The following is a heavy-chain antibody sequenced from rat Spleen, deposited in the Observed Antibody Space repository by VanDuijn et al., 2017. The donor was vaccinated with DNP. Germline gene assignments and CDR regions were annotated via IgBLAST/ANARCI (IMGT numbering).Heavy chain of an antibody. V-gene: IGHV5-22*01. CDR3: TRWNSGHFDY. D-gene: IGHD4-3*01. CDR2: IRYDGGST. J-gene: IGHJ2*01. CDR1: GFTFSDYY. Sequence: EVRLVESGGDLVQPGRSLKLFCAASGFTFSDYYMAWFRQAPTKGLEWVAYIRYDGGSTKYGDSVKGRFTISRDNAKNTLYLQMNSLRSEDMATYYCTRWNSGHFDYWGQGVMVSVSS.